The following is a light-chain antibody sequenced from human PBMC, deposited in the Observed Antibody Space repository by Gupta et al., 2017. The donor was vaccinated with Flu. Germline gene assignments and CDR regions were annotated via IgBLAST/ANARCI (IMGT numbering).Light chain of an antibody. Sequence: IVLTQSPPTLSLSPGERATLSCRASQSVSSYLAWYQQKPGQAPRLLIYDASNRATGIPARFSGSGSGTDFTLTISSLEPEDFAVYYCQQRSNWPTFGQGTKVEIK. CDR2: DAS. CDR1: QSVSSY. V-gene: IGKV3-11*01. CDR3: QQRSNWPT. J-gene: IGKJ1*01.